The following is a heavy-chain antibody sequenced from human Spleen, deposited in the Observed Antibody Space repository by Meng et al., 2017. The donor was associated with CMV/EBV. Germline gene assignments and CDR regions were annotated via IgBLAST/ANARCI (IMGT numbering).Heavy chain of an antibody. V-gene: IGHV4-59*02. Sequence: SETLSLTCSVSGGTVRSYYWGWIRQSPGKALEWLGYIYYTGSTKYTPSLKSRLTMSIDTSKNQFSLNLSSVTAADTAVYYCVRGKRVGGSTSRGAGLDVWGQGTAVTVSS. CDR1: GGTVRSYY. D-gene: IGHD1-26*01. J-gene: IGHJ6*02. CDR2: IYYTGST. CDR3: VRGKRVGGSTSRGAGLDV.